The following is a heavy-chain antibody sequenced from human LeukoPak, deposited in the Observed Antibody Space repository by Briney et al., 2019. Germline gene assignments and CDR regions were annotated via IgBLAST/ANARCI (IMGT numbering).Heavy chain of an antibody. V-gene: IGHV4-4*07. CDR2: IHTSGST. J-gene: IGHJ4*02. D-gene: IGHD6-19*01. CDR3: ARAPEFSSGWLLDY. CDR1: GDSISSFY. Sequence: KPSETLSLTCTVSGDSISSFYWTWIRQSAGKGLERIGRIHTSGSTNYSPSLKSRVTMSIDTSNTQFSLKVNSVTAADTGVYYCARAPEFSSGWLLDYWGQGSLVTVSS.